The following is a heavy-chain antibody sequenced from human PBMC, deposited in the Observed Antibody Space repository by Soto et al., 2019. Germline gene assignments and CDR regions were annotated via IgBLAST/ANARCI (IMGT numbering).Heavy chain of an antibody. CDR2: INPNSGGT. J-gene: IGHJ3*02. V-gene: IGHV1-2*04. CDR3: VRARNLSYSGSYYAFDI. D-gene: IGHD1-26*01. CDR1: GYTFTGYY. Sequence: ASVKVSCKASGYTFTGYYMHWVRQAPGQGLEWMGWINPNSGGTNYAQKFQGWVTMTRDTSISTAYMELSRLRSDDTAVYYCVRARNLSYSGSYYAFDIWGQGTMVTVSS.